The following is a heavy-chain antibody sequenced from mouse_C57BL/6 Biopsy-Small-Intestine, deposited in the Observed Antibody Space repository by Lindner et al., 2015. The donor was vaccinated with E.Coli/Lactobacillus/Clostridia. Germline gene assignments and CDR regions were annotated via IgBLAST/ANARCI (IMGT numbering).Heavy chain of an antibody. J-gene: IGHJ4*01. Sequence: VQLQESGGGLVQPKGSLKLSCAASGFSFNTYAMNWVRQAPGKGLEWVARIRSKSNNYATYYADSVKDRFTISRDDSESMLYLQMNNLKTEDTAMYYCVREDGLYAKDYWGQGTSVTVSS. D-gene: IGHD2-3*01. CDR2: IRSKSNNYAT. CDR3: VREDGLYAKDY. CDR1: GFSFNTYA. V-gene: IGHV10-1*01.